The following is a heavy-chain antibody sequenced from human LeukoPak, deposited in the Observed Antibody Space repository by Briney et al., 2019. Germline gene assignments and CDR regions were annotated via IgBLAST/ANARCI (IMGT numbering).Heavy chain of an antibody. CDR3: ARQFFYGRLDY. D-gene: IGHD2-15*01. Sequence: PSETLSLTCTVSGGSISSYYWSWIRQPPGKGLEWIGSIYYSGSTYYNPSLKSRVTISVDTSKNQFSLKLSSVTAADTAVYYCARQFFYGRLDYWGQGTLVTVSS. V-gene: IGHV4-39*01. CDR2: IYYSGST. CDR1: GGSISSYY. J-gene: IGHJ4*02.